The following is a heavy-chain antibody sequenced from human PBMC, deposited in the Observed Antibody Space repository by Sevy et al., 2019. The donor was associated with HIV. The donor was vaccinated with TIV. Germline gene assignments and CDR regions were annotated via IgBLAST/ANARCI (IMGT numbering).Heavy chain of an antibody. CDR3: ARDLGSGYYYGWFDP. J-gene: IGHJ5*02. CDR2: ISYDGSNK. CDR1: GFTFSRYW. D-gene: IGHD3-22*01. Sequence: GGSLRLSCAASGFTFSRYWMSWVRQAPGKGLEWVAVISYDGSNKYYADSVKGRFTISRDNSKNTLYLQMNSLRAEDTAVYYCARDLGSGYYYGWFDPWGQGTLVTVSS. V-gene: IGHV3-30-3*01.